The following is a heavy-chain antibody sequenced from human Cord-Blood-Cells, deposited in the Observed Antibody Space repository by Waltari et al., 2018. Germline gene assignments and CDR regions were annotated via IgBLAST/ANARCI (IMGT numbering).Heavy chain of an antibody. CDR1: GYTFTGYY. V-gene: IGHV1-2*04. J-gene: IGHJ4*02. CDR3: ARDNWNDGGRTFDD. CDR2: INPNSGGT. D-gene: IGHD1-20*01. Sequence: QVQLVQSGAEVKKPGASVKVSCKASGYTFTGYYMHWVRQAPGQGLEWMGWINPNSGGTNYAQKLQGWVTRTRDTSISTAYMERSRLRSDDTAVYYCARDNWNDGGRTFDDWGQGTLVTVSS.